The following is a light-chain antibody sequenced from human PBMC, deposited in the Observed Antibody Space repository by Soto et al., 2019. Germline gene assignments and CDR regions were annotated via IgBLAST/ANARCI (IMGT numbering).Light chain of an antibody. CDR1: SSDVGGYNY. J-gene: IGLJ2*01. V-gene: IGLV2-14*01. Sequence: QSALTQPASVSGSPGQSITISCTGTSSDVGGYNYVSWYQQHPGKAPKLMIYEVTNRPSGVSNRFSGSKSGNTASLSISGLQGEDEADYYCISYTSSGTLVIFGGGTKLTVL. CDR2: EVT. CDR3: ISYTSSGTLVI.